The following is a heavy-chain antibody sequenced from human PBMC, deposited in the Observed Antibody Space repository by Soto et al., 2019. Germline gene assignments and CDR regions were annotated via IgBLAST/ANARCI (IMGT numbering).Heavy chain of an antibody. V-gene: IGHV3-64*04. CDR1: GFTFSSYA. D-gene: IGHD6-19*01. CDR2: ISSNGGST. J-gene: IGHJ4*02. Sequence: GGSLRLSCSASGFTFSSYAMHWVRQAPGKGLEYVSAISSNGGSTYYADSVKGRVTLTEDTSTDTVFMELTSLRLDDTAIYYCATDRASVAGGFDFWGQGTAVTVSS. CDR3: ATDRASVAGGFDF.